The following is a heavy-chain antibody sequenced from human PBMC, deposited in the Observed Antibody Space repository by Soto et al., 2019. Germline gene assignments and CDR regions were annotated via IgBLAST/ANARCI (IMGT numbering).Heavy chain of an antibody. J-gene: IGHJ3*02. V-gene: IGHV4-39*01. Sequence: SETLSLTCTVSGGSISSSSYYWNWIRQPPGKGLEWIGSVYYSGTTYYNPSLKRRVTISVDTYNKFSLKLSSVTAADTAFYFFSRRPMLGPLPENAFYILGQGTMVTVPS. CDR3: SRRPMLGPLPENAFYI. D-gene: IGHD3-16*01. CDR1: GGSISSSSYY. CDR2: VYYSGTT.